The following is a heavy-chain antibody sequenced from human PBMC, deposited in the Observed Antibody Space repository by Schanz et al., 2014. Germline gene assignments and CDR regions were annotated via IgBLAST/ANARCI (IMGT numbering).Heavy chain of an antibody. Sequence: QVQLVESGGGVVQFGRSLRLSCVASGFTFSSYGMHWVRQAPGKGLEWVAVISNDGSIKYYADSVEGRFTISRDNSKNTLYLQMNSLRAEDTAVYYCARANYRRKINFDYWGRGTLVTVSS. CDR2: ISNDGSIK. D-gene: IGHD3-10*01. V-gene: IGHV3-30*19. CDR3: ARANYRRKINFDY. J-gene: IGHJ4*02. CDR1: GFTFSSYG.